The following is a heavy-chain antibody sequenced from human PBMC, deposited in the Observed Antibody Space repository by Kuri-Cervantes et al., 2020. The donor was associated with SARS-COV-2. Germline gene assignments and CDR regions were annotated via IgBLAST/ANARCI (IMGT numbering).Heavy chain of an antibody. D-gene: IGHD2/OR15-2a*01. CDR1: GGSVSSGSYF. Sequence: SETLSLTCKVSGGSVSSGSYFWSWIRQPPGNGLEWIGYTYDSGSTNYNPSLKSRVTISVDTSKNQFSLKLRSVTAADTAVYYCARRAPQEYYYYYYGMDVWGQGTTVTVSS. J-gene: IGHJ6*02. CDR2: TYDSGST. V-gene: IGHV4-61*01. CDR3: ARRAPQEYYYYYYGMDV.